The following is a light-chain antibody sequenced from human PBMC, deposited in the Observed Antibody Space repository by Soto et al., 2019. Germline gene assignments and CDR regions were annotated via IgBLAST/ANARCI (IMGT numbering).Light chain of an antibody. CDR1: ESINSW. CDR3: QQYGSSPLT. J-gene: IGKJ4*01. V-gene: IGKV1-5*03. Sequence: DIPMTQSPSTLSASVGDRVTITCRASESINSWLAWYQQRPGKAPKLLIYKASTLQSGVPSRFSGSGSGTEFTLTLSSLQPEDFAVYYCQQYGSSPLTFGGGTKVEIK. CDR2: KAS.